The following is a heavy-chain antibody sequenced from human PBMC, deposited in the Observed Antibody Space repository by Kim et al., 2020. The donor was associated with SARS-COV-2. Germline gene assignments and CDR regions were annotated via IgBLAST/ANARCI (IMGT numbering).Heavy chain of an antibody. CDR2: IKQDGSEK. D-gene: IGHD3-3*01. J-gene: IGHJ4*02. CDR1: GFTFSSYW. V-gene: IGHV3-7*03. Sequence: LSLTCAASGFTFSSYWMSWVRQAPGKGLEWVANIKQDGSEKYYVDSVKGRFTISRDNAKNSLYLQMNSLRAEDTAVYYCARDTQYYDFWSGYRSPYFDYWGQGTLVTVSS. CDR3: ARDTQYYDFWSGYRSPYFDY.